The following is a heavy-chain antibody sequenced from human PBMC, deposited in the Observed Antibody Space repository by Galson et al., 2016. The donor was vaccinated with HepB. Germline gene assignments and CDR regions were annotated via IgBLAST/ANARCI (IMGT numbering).Heavy chain of an antibody. V-gene: IGHV1-69*13. CDR2: IIPIFGTA. CDR1: GGSFSGYG. D-gene: IGHD3-22*01. J-gene: IGHJ4*02. CDR3: ARDRYYDSGGNYYESAY. Sequence: SVKVSCKASGGSFSGYGISWVRQAPGQGLEWMGGIIPIFGTANYAQKFQGRVTITADESTSTAYMELSGLRAEDTAVYYCARDRYYDSGGNYYESAYWGQGTPVIVSS.